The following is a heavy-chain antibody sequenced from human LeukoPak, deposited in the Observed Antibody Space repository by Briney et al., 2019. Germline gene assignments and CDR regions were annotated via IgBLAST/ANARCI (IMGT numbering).Heavy chain of an antibody. V-gene: IGHV4-4*07. J-gene: IGHJ4*02. CDR3: ARGPLYSSGWYRVSYFDY. CDR1: GGSISSYY. Sequence: SETLSLTCTVSGGSISSYYWSWIRQPAGKGLEWIGRIYTSGSTNYNPSLKSRVTISVDRSKNQFSLKLSSVTAADTAVYYCARGPLYSSGWYRVSYFDYWGQGTLVTVSS. CDR2: IYTSGST. D-gene: IGHD6-19*01.